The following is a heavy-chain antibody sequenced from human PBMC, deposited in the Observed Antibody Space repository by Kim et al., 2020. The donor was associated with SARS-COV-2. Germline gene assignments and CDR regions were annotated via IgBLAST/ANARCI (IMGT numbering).Heavy chain of an antibody. CDR2: IAPSGTT. Sequence: SETLSLTCAVYGGSFSGYYWSWVRQPPGKGLECIGEIAPSGTTSYNPSLQSRVTISIATSKKQLSLKLTSVTAADTAGYYCSRVWDVWGQGTSVTVSS. CDR3: SRVWDV. J-gene: IGHJ6*02. V-gene: IGHV4-34*01. CDR1: GGSFSGYY.